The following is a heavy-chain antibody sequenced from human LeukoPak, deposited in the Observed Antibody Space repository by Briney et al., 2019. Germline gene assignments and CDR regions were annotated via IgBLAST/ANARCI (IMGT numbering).Heavy chain of an antibody. CDR2: IYHSGST. D-gene: IGHD3-10*02. CDR3: VSRAPRDNYVRYLPMNY. J-gene: IGHJ4*02. Sequence: PSETLSLTCTVSGASVSSSSYYWSWIRQPPGKGLEWIGEIYHSGSTNYNPSLKSRVTISVDKSKNQFSLKLKSVTAADTAVYYCVSRAPRDNYVRYLPMNYWGQGTLVTVSS. CDR1: GASVSSSSYY. V-gene: IGHV4-39*07.